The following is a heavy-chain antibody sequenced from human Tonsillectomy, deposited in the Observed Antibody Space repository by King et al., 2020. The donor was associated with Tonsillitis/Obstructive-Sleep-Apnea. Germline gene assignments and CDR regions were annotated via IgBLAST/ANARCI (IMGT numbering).Heavy chain of an antibody. J-gene: IGHJ6*02. V-gene: IGHV1-69*10. CDR2: IIPILGIA. D-gene: IGHD3-3*01. Sequence: QLVQSGAEVKKPGSSVKVSCKASGGTFSSYAISWVRQAPGQGLEWMGGIIPILGIANYAQKFQGRVTITADKSTSTAYMELSSLRSEDTAVYYCARDDAFWSGYPPHYGMDVWGQGTTVTVSS. CDR3: ARDDAFWSGYPPHYGMDV. CDR1: GGTFSSYA.